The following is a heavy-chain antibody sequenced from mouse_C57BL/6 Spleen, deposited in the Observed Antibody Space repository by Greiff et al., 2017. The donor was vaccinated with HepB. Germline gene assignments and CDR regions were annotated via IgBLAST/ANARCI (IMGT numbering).Heavy chain of an antibody. D-gene: IGHD1-1*02. J-gene: IGHJ2*01. CDR2: IDPSDSYT. V-gene: IGHV1-59*01. CDR1: GYTFTSYW. Sequence: QVQLQQPGAELVRPGASVKLSCKASGYTFTSYWMHWVKQRPGQGLEWIGVIDPSDSYTNYNQKFKGKATLTVDTSSSTAYMQLSSLTSEDSAVYDCAKAGAHYFDYWGQGTTLTVSS. CDR3: AKAGAHYFDY.